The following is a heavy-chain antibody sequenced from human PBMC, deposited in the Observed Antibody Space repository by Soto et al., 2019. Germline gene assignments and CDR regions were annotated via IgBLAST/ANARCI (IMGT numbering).Heavy chain of an antibody. J-gene: IGHJ4*02. V-gene: IGHV1-18*01. CDR3: ARTPRLYLNYGLGDYRGTMEGY. CDR1: GYTFHMFG. CDR2: ISAYDGNT. D-gene: IGHD4-17*01. Sequence: QGQLVQSGAEVKKPGASVKVSCKASGYTFHMFGYTWVRQAPGRGLEWEGWISAYDGNTAHGKNFQGRVSLSTDTSNITAHMGPQSPPTDSPALYFAARTPRLYLNYGLGDYRGTMEGYWGQGTLLSVSS.